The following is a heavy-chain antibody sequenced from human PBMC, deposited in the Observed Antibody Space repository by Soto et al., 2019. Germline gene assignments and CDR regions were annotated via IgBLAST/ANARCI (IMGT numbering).Heavy chain of an antibody. J-gene: IGHJ3*02. CDR1: GFIFSNYA. CDR2: ISGGDGDNT. CDR3: AKKDGTDGYYDAFDI. Sequence: GGSLRLSCAVSGFIFSNYAMTWVRQPPGKGLEWVSSISGGDGDNTYYADSVKGRFTVSRDNSKNTLHLQMNSLRAVDTALYYCAKKDGTDGYYDAFDIWGRGTMVTVSS. D-gene: IGHD3-22*01. V-gene: IGHV3-23*01.